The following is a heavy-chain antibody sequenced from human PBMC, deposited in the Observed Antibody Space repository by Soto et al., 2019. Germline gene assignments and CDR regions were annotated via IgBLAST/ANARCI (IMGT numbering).Heavy chain of an antibody. CDR1: GGSFSGYY. D-gene: IGHD3-3*01. Sequence: PSETVSLTCAVYGGSFSGYYWSWIRQPPGKGLEWIGEINHSGSTNYNPSLKSRVTISVDTSKNQFSLKLSSVTAADTAVYYCARGRSEWLHYYYYYYGMDVWGQGTTVTVSS. CDR3: ARGRSEWLHYYYYYYGMDV. J-gene: IGHJ6*02. V-gene: IGHV4-34*01. CDR2: INHSGST.